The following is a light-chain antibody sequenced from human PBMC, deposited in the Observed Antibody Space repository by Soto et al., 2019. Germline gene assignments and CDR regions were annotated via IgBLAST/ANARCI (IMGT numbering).Light chain of an antibody. CDR1: QRVMITY. Sequence: ETLLTQSPGTRSLPPGQAAPASCRARQRVMITYLAWYQQKPQQAPMLFIYGAANRATGVPDRFSGSGSGTDFTLTISRLETEDFAVYYCQQYSSYPVTFGGGTKVDTK. CDR3: QQYSSYPVT. J-gene: IGKJ4*01. CDR2: GAA. V-gene: IGKV3-20*01.